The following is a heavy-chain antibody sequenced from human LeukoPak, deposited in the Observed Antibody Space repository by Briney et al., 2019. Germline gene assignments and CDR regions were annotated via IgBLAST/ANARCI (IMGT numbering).Heavy chain of an antibody. CDR2: IYPGDSDT. CDR1: GYSFTSYW. J-gene: IGHJ6*02. V-gene: IGHV5-51*01. CDR3: ARLGGFGESGDYYYYYGMDV. Sequence: GECLKISCKGSGYSFTSYWIGWVRQMPGKGLEWMGIIYPGDSDTRYSPSFQGQVTISADKSISTAYLQWSSLKASDTAMYYCARLGGFGESGDYYYYYGMDVWGQGTTVTVSS. D-gene: IGHD3-10*01.